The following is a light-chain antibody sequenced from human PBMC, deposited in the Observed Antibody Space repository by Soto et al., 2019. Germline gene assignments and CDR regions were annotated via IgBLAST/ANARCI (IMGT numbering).Light chain of an antibody. Sequence: EMLLTQCPGTLSLSPGERATLFCRASQGGSTSYFAWYPQKPGQAPRLLVYAASSRATGVPDRFSGSGSGTDFTRNISRLEPEDFELYYWQQYGSSPPFAFGGGTKIVIK. J-gene: IGKJ4*01. V-gene: IGKV3-20*01. CDR3: QQYGSSPPFA. CDR2: AAS. CDR1: QGGSTSY.